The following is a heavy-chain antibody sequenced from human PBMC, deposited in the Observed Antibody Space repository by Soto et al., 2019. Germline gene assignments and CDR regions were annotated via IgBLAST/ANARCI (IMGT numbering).Heavy chain of an antibody. CDR2: IGIDNGGYT. V-gene: IGHV3-23*01. Sequence: EPQLLESGGGLVQPGGSLRLSCTASEFTFRNYAMSWVRQAPGKGLEWVSGIGIDNGGYTYYADSVKGRFTISRDNSKNTLYLQMNSLRAEDTAIYYCAKDTYYDFWTRGIWFDPWGQGTLVTVSS. CDR1: EFTFRNYA. CDR3: AKDTYYDFWTRGIWFDP. D-gene: IGHD3-3*01. J-gene: IGHJ5*02.